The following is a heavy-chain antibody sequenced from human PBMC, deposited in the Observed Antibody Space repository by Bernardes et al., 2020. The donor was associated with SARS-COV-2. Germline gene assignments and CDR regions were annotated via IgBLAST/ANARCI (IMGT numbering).Heavy chain of an antibody. Sequence: ASVKVSCKTSGYTFTAYVIIWVRQAPGQGLESMGWISAYNGYTNYAQKFQGRVTMTTDTSTSTAYMELRSLRSDDTAVYYCARDKEPLWFGELRVPGGIAVADYGMDVWGQGTTVTVSS. CDR2: ISAYNGYT. CDR3: ARDKEPLWFGELRVPGGIAVADYGMDV. D-gene: IGHD3-10*01. CDR1: GYTFTAYV. J-gene: IGHJ6*02. V-gene: IGHV1-18*01.